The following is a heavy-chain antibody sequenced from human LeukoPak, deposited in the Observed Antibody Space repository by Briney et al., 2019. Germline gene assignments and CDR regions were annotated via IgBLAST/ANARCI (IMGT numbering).Heavy chain of an antibody. V-gene: IGHV3-48*02. J-gene: IGHJ4*02. CDR1: GFTFSSYS. Sequence: GGSLRLSCAASGFTFSSYSMNWVRQAPGKGLEWVSYISRSGDTIYFADSVKGRFTISRDNAKNSLYLQMNSLRDEDTAVYYCARLEYYYVSGNYYKLFDYWGQGTLVTVCS. CDR3: ARLEYYYVSGNYYKLFDY. D-gene: IGHD3-10*01. CDR2: ISRSGDTI.